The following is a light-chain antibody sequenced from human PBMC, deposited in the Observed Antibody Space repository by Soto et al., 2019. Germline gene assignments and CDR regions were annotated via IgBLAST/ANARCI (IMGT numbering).Light chain of an antibody. Sequence: QSVLTQPPSASGSPGQSVTISCAGTSSDVGGYDYVSWYQQHPGEAPKLIIYEVSKRPSGVPDRFSGSKFGNTASLTVSGLQAEDEADYYCSSYAGSNHYVFGSGTKVIV. CDR3: SSYAGSNHYV. V-gene: IGLV2-8*01. J-gene: IGLJ1*01. CDR1: SSDVGGYDY. CDR2: EVS.